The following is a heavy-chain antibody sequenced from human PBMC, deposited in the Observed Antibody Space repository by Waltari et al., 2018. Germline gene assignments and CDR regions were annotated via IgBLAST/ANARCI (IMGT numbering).Heavy chain of an antibody. CDR3: ATYIGASVGTAAFDV. J-gene: IGHJ3*01. CDR2: VSYSGTT. Sequence: QLQLQESGPRLVRPSETLSLICRVPGVHIPSNRHYLAWFRQSPGQGLEWIGTVSYSGTTYIIPSLKSRVSVSRDTSKNQVSLILGSVTAADMAVYYCATYIGASVGTAAFDVWGQGTMVTVSS. D-gene: IGHD5-12*01. CDR1: GVHIPSNRHY. V-gene: IGHV4-39*01.